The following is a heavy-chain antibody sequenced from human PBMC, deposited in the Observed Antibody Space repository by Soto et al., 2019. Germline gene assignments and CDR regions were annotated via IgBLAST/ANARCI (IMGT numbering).Heavy chain of an antibody. Sequence: GGSLRLSCAASGFTFGSYWMGWVRQAPGKGLEWVATIKQDGSEKYYMDSVKGRFTISRDNAKKSLYLQMNSLRADDTALYYCVRTGDDEWGQGTLVTVSS. J-gene: IGHJ4*02. CDR3: VRTGDDE. D-gene: IGHD3-16*01. V-gene: IGHV3-7*05. CDR2: IKQDGSEK. CDR1: GFTFGSYW.